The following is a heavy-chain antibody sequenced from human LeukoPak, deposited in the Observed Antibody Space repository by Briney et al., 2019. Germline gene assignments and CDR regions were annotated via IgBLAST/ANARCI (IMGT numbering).Heavy chain of an antibody. J-gene: IGHJ6*02. CDR1: GFTFEDYA. V-gene: IGHV3-9*01. CDR2: ISWNSGSI. Sequence: GGSLRLSCAASGFTFEDYAMHWVRQAPGKGLEWVSGISWNSGSIGYADSVKGRFTISRDNAKNSLYLQMNSLRAEDTALYYCAKDMLSPYYYDSSGFNYYYGMDVWGQGTTVTVSS. CDR3: AKDMLSPYYYDSSGFNYYYGMDV. D-gene: IGHD3-22*01.